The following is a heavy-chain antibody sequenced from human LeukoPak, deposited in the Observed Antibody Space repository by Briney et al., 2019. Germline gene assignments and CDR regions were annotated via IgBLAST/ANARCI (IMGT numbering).Heavy chain of an antibody. CDR3: TTDVGPYCSSTSCLNWFDP. Sequence: GGSLRLSCAASGFTSSNAWMSWVRQAPGKGLEWVGRIKSKTDGGTTDYAAPVKGRFTISRDDSKNTLYLQMNSLKTEDTAVYYCTTDVGPYCSSTSCLNWFDPWGQGTLVTVSS. D-gene: IGHD2-2*01. V-gene: IGHV3-15*01. CDR2: IKSKTDGGTT. CDR1: GFTSSNAW. J-gene: IGHJ5*02.